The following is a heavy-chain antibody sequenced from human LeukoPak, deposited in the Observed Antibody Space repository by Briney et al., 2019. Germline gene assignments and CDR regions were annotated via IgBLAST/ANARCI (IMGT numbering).Heavy chain of an antibody. CDR2: IYYSGST. CDR3: ARRFDDYGDPFGGLGAFDI. Sequence: SETLSLTCTVSGGSISSYYWSWIRQPPGKGLEWIGYIYYSGSTNHNPSLKSRVTISVDTSKNQFSLKLSSVTAADTAVYYCARRFDDYGDPFGGLGAFDIWGQGTMVTVSS. CDR1: GGSISSYY. D-gene: IGHD4-17*01. J-gene: IGHJ3*02. V-gene: IGHV4-59*08.